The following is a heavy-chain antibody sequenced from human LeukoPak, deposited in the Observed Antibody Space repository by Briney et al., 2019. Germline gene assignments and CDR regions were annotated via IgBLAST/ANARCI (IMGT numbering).Heavy chain of an antibody. CDR2: ISSSSSYI. CDR3: ASDSTYYDSSGYVY. V-gene: IGHV3-21*01. D-gene: IGHD3-22*01. Sequence: PGGSLRLSCAASGFTFSSYSMNWVRQAPGKGLEWVSSISSSSSYIYYADSVKGRFTISRDNAKNSLYLQMNSLRAEDTAVYYCASDSTYYDSSGYVYWGQGTLVTVSS. J-gene: IGHJ4*02. CDR1: GFTFSSYS.